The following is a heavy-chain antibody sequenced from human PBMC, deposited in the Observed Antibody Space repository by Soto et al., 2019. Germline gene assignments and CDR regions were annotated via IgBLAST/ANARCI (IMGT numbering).Heavy chain of an antibody. CDR1: GGSISSSSYY. J-gene: IGHJ6*02. CDR2: IYYSGST. D-gene: IGHD5-18*01. Sequence: SETLSLTCTVSGGSISSSSYYWGWIRQPPGKGLEWIGSIYYSGSTYYNPSLKSRVNISVDTSKNQFSLKLSSVTAADTALYYCASPRRGYSYGIHYGMDVWGQGTTVT. V-gene: IGHV4-39*01. CDR3: ASPRRGYSYGIHYGMDV.